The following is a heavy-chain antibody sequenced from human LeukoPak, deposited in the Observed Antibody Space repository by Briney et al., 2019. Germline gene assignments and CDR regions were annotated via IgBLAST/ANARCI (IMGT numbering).Heavy chain of an antibody. CDR2: ICGSGGST. J-gene: IGHJ6*03. V-gene: IGHV3-23*01. CDR3: ARDPYSGGYGDYYYYYMDL. D-gene: IGHD1-26*01. CDR1: GFTFSNYG. Sequence: GGSLRLSCAASGFTFSNYGMSWVRQAPGKGLEWVSAICGSGGSTYYADSVKGRFTISRDNSKNTLYLQMNSLRAEDTAVYYCARDPYSGGYGDYYYYYMDLWGQGTTVTISS.